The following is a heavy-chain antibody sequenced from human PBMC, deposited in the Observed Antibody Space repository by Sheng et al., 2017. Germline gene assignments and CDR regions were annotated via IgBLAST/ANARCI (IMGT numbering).Heavy chain of an antibody. J-gene: IGHJ6*03. CDR1: GGSISSSSYY. CDR3: ARQGNYYGSGSYSPYYYYYYYMDV. V-gene: IGHV4-39*01. CDR2: IYYSGST. D-gene: IGHD3-10*01. Sequence: QLQLQESGPGLVKPSETLSLTCTVSGGSISSSSYYWGWIRQPPGKGLEWIGSIYYSGSTYYNPSLKSRVTISVDTSKNQFSLKLSSVTAADTAVYYCARQGNYYGSGSYSPYYYYYYYMDVWGKGTTVTVSS.